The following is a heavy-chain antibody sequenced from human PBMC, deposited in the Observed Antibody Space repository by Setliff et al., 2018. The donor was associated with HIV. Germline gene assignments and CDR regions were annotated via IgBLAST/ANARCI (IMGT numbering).Heavy chain of an antibody. CDR2: IDHTGST. CDR3: AREGATAGVLHWYDP. Sequence: SETLSLTCAVYGGSFSGYYWSWIRQPPGKGLEWLGEIDHTGSTNYNLSLKSRITMSADPSKNQFSLKVRSVIAADTALYYCAREGATAGVLHWYDPWGQGILVTVSS. J-gene: IGHJ5*02. CDR1: GGSFSGYY. V-gene: IGHV4-34*01. D-gene: IGHD6-13*01.